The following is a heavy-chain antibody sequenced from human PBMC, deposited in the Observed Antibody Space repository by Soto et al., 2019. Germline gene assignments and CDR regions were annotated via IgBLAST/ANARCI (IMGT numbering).Heavy chain of an antibody. V-gene: IGHV3-43*01. J-gene: IGHJ4*02. Sequence: EVQLVESGGVVVQPGGSLRLSCAASGFTFDDYTMHWVRQAPGKGLEWVSLIFWDGSNTHYADSVKGRFTISRHNRKNSLYLQMDRLRTEDTALYYCAKDMAYGGNSGPFDYWGQGTLVTVSS. CDR3: AKDMAYGGNSGPFDY. CDR2: IFWDGSNT. CDR1: GFTFDDYT. D-gene: IGHD4-17*01.